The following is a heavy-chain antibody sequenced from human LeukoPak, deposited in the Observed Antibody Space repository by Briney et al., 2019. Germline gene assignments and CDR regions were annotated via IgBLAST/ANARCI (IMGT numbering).Heavy chain of an antibody. Sequence: ATVKVSCKSSGFTFTDEYIHWVRQAPGQGLEWMGWINPYSGAINYAQKFQGRVTLTRDTSISTAYMELSRLTSGDTAVYYCARDPKSQLLLDYWGQGTLVTVSS. CDR2: INPYSGAI. V-gene: IGHV1-2*02. D-gene: IGHD2-2*01. CDR1: GFTFTDEY. J-gene: IGHJ4*02. CDR3: ARDPKSQLLLDY.